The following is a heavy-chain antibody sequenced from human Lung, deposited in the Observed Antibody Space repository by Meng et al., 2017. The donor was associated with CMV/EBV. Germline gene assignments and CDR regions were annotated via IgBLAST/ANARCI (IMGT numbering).Heavy chain of an antibody. Sequence: ASXXVSXKDYGYAFSNYGVPWVRQAPGQGPEWMGWISGYNGNTKYAQKFQGRVTMTEDTATSTVYMELRGLTSDDTAVYYCARDAYFHTWYTNWFEPWGQGTXVTVSS. CDR2: ISGYNGNT. CDR3: ARDAYFHTWYTNWFEP. CDR1: GYAFSNYG. D-gene: IGHD3-16*01. V-gene: IGHV1-18*01. J-gene: IGHJ5*02.